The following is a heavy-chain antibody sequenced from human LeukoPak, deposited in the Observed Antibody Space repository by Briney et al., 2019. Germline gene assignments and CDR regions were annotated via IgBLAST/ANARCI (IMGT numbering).Heavy chain of an antibody. CDR2: ISAYNGNT. CDR1: GYTFTSYG. CDR3: ARVDIHHDILTGYYNSYYYYGMDV. D-gene: IGHD3-9*01. J-gene: IGHJ6*02. Sequence: VASVKVSCKASGYTFTSYGISWVRQAPGQGLEWMGWISAYNGNTNYAQKLQGRVTMTTDTSTSTAYMELRSLRSDDTAVYYCARVDIHHDILTGYYNSYYYYGMDVWGQGTTVTVSS. V-gene: IGHV1-18*01.